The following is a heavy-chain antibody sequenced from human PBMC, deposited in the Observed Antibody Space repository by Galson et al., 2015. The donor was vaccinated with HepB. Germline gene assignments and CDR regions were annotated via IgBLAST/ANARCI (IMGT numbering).Heavy chain of an antibody. D-gene: IGHD5-18*01. V-gene: IGHV3-49*03. CDR3: TTLLAAMVPDY. CDR2: IRSKAYGGTT. CDR1: GFTFGDYA. Sequence: SLRLSCAASGFTFGDYAMSWFRQAPGKGLEWVGFIRSKAYGGTTEYAASVKGRFTISGDDSKNTLYLQMNSLKTEDTAVYYCTTLLAAMVPDYWGQGTLVTVSS. J-gene: IGHJ4*02.